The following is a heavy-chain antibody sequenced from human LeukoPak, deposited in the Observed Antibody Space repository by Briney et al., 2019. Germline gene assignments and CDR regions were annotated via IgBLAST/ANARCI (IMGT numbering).Heavy chain of an antibody. CDR3: VKGGTSAAAAHGDY. V-gene: IGHV1-2*02. CDR1: GYTFTRYY. CDR2: INPNSGGT. J-gene: IGHJ4*02. D-gene: IGHD6-13*01. Sequence: GASVTVSCKASGYTFTRYYMHWVRQAPGQGLEWMGWINPNSGGTNYAQKFQGRVTMTRDTSISTAYMELSRLRSDDTAVYYCVKGGTSAAAAHGDYWGQGTLVTVSS.